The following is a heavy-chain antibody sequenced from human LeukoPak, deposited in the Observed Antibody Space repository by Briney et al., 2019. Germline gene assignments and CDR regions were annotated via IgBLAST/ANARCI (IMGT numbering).Heavy chain of an antibody. CDR3: ARSRIISIAVAGTGYFDY. J-gene: IGHJ4*02. CDR2: INHSGST. V-gene: IGHV4-34*01. CDR1: GVSFSGYY. D-gene: IGHD6-19*01. Sequence: SETLSLTCAVYGVSFSGYYWSWIRQPPRKGLEWIGEINHSGSTNYNPSLKSRVTISVDTSKNQFSLTLSSATAADTAGYYCARSRIISIAVAGTGYFDYWGQGTLVTVSS.